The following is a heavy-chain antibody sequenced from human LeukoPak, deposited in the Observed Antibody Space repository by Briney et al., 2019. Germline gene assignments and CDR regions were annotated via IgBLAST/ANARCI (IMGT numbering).Heavy chain of an antibody. D-gene: IGHD1-26*01. Sequence: SVKVSCKASGGTFSSYAISWVRQAPGQGLEWMGRIIPIFGTANYAQKFQGRVTITTDESTSTAYMELSSLRSEDTAVYYCARDLGIISGSNYVPFFDYWGPGTLVTVSS. CDR2: IIPIFGTA. CDR3: ARDLGIISGSNYVPFFDY. V-gene: IGHV1-69*05. CDR1: GGTFSSYA. J-gene: IGHJ4*02.